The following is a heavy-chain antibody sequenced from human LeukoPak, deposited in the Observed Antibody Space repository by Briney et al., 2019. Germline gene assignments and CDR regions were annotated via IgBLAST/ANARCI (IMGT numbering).Heavy chain of an antibody. J-gene: IGHJ4*02. V-gene: IGHV1-8*02. CDR2: MNPNTGKT. Sequence: ASVKVSCKASGYTFNTYDINWVRQATGHGLEWMGWMNPNTGKTGYAQKLQGRVTMTTDTSTSTAYMELRSLRSDDTAVYYCARDGEYYYDSSGYYDGVFADYWGQGTLVTVSS. CDR3: ARDGEYYYDSSGYYDGVFADY. D-gene: IGHD3-22*01. CDR1: GYTFNTYD.